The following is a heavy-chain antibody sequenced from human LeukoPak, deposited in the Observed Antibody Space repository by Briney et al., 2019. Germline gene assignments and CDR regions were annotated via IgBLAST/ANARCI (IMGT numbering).Heavy chain of an antibody. CDR1: GFTFSTYG. CDR3: AIGSGYRYGCLHY. Sequence: PGGSLRLSCAASGFTFSTYGLPWVRQAPGKGLEWVAVIWYDGSHEFYADSVKGRFTISRDKSENTLYLQMNSLRAEDTAVYYCAIGSGYRYGCLHYWGQGTLVTVSS. J-gene: IGHJ4*02. CDR2: IWYDGSHE. D-gene: IGHD5-18*01. V-gene: IGHV3-33*01.